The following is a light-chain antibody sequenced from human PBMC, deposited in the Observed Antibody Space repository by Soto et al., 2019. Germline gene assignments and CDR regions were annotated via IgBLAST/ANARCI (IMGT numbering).Light chain of an antibody. CDR2: NDD. V-gene: IGLV1-44*01. Sequence: QSVLTQPPSASGTPGRTVFISVPGTGFTIGRYSVNWYQQFPGTAPKFLIFNDDHRPSGVPDRFSGSKSGTSMSLAISGLQPEDEADYFCGAWDGTMDGPVLGGGTKLTVL. J-gene: IGLJ2*01. CDR1: GFTIGRYS. CDR3: GAWDGTMDGPV.